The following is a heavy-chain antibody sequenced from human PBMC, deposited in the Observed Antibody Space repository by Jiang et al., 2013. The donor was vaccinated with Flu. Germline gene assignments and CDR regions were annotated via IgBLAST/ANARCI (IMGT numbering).Heavy chain of an antibody. CDR2: IDWDDDK. Sequence: PTQTLTLTCTFSGFSLSTSGMCVSWIRQPPGKALEWLALIDWDDDKYYSTSLKTRLTISKDTSKNQVVLTMTNMDPVDTATYYCARGFWSGYYIRENWFDPWGQGTLVTVSS. CDR1: GFSLSTSGMC. D-gene: IGHD3-3*01. CDR3: ARGFWSGYYIRENWFDP. V-gene: IGHV2-70*01. J-gene: IGHJ5*02.